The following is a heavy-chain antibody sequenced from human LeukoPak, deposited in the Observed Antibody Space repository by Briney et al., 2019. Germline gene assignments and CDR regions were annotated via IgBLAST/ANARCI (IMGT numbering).Heavy chain of an antibody. D-gene: IGHD1-26*01. CDR3: ARTSGTPGAFDI. V-gene: IGHV3-33*01. J-gene: IGHJ3*02. Sequence: PGGSLRLSCAASGFTFSSYGMHWVRQAPGKGLEWVAVIWYDGSNKYYADSVKGRFTISRDNAKNSLYLQMNSLRAEDTAVYYCARTSGTPGAFDIWGQGTMVTVSS. CDR2: IWYDGSNK. CDR1: GFTFSSYG.